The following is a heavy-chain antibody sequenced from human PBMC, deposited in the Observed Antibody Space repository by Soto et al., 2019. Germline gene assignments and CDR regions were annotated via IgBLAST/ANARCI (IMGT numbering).Heavy chain of an antibody. D-gene: IGHD3-16*01. J-gene: IGHJ4*02. V-gene: IGHV3-11*01. Sequence: GGSLRLSCAASGFTFNDYYMSWIRQAPGKGLEWVSYISSSGSTIYYADSVKGRFTISRDNAKNSLYLQMNSLRAEDTAVYYCSRAYDYIWGSYGYWGQGTLVNVSS. CDR2: ISSSGSTI. CDR1: GFTFNDYY. CDR3: SRAYDYIWGSYGY.